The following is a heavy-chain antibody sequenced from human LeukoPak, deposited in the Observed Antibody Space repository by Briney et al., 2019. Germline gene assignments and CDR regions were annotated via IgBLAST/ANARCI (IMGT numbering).Heavy chain of an antibody. D-gene: IGHD6-13*01. CDR3: ARGGIAAAGMVGFDP. CDR1: GGSISSYY. Sequence: SETLSLTCTVSGGSISSYYWSWIRQPPGKGLEWIGYIYYSGSTNYNPSPKSRVTISVDTSKNQFSLKLSSVTAADTAVYYCARGGIAAAGMVGFDPWGQGTLVTVSS. J-gene: IGHJ5*02. CDR2: IYYSGST. V-gene: IGHV4-59*01.